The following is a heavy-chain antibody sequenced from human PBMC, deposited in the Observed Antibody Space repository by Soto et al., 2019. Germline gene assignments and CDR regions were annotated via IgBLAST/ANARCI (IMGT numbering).Heavy chain of an antibody. CDR2: IIPILGTT. J-gene: IGHJ4*02. D-gene: IGHD1-1*01. V-gene: IGHV1-69*01. CDR3: AAGGKNGYIK. CDR1: RDTFDSYA. Sequence: QVQLVQSGAEERVPGSSVKVSCKASRDTFDSYAMTWVRLAPGQGPEWMGGIIPILGTTKYAQKLQGRVTMTADESTSTVYMELSSLRSEDGAVYYCAAGGKNGYIKWGQGTQVTVSS.